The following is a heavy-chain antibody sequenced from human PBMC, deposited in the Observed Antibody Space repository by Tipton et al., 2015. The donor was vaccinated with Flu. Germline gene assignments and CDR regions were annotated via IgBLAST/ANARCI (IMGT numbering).Heavy chain of an antibody. CDR1: GGSISSSSYY. CDR3: ARDRGYCSGGSCYSEGVDY. Sequence: PGLVKPSETLSLTCTVSGGSISSSSYYWGWIRQPPGKGLEWIGSIYYSGSTYYNPSLKSRVTISVDTSKNQFSLKLSSVTAADTAVYYCARDRGYCSGGSCYSEGVDYWGQGTLVTVSS. J-gene: IGHJ4*02. CDR2: IYYSGST. V-gene: IGHV4-39*02. D-gene: IGHD2-15*01.